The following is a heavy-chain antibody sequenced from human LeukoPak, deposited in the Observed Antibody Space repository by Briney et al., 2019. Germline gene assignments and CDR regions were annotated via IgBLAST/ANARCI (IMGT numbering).Heavy chain of an antibody. Sequence: PGGSLRLSCAASGFTFSSYGTHWVRQAPGKGLEWVAAIWYDGSNKYYADSVKGRFTISRDNSKNTLYLQMNSLRAEDTAVYYCARAPTTVTTIDYWGQGTLVTVSS. J-gene: IGHJ4*02. CDR3: ARAPTTVTTIDY. CDR2: IWYDGSNK. V-gene: IGHV3-33*01. CDR1: GFTFSSYG. D-gene: IGHD4-11*01.